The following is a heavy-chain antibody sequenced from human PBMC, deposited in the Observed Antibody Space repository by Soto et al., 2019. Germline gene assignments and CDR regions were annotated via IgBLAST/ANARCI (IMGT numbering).Heavy chain of an antibody. V-gene: IGHV3-21*06. J-gene: IGHJ6*02. Sequence: MQLVESGGGLVKPGGSLRLSCAASGFTFTSSTMKWVRQAPGKGLEWVSSLSSGSSDKYYADSVRGRFTISRDDAKNSVYLQMKGLRAEDSAVYYCVRLDCSGTSCYFYGLDVWGQGTTVTVSS. CDR1: GFTFTSST. D-gene: IGHD2-2*01. CDR3: VRLDCSGTSCYFYGLDV. CDR2: LSSGSSDK.